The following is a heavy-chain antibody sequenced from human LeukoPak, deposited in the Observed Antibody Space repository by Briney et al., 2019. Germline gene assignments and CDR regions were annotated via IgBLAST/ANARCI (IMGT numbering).Heavy chain of an antibody. Sequence: PSETLSLTCTVSGGSISSYYWSWIRQPPGKGLEWIGYIYYSGSTNYNPSLKSRVTISVDTSKNQFSLKLSSVTAADTAVYYCARGPLVRGVKPFPHPFDAFDIWGQGTMVTVSS. V-gene: IGHV4-59*12. J-gene: IGHJ3*02. CDR2: IYYSGST. CDR3: ARGPLVRGVKPFPHPFDAFDI. CDR1: GGSISSYY. D-gene: IGHD3-10*01.